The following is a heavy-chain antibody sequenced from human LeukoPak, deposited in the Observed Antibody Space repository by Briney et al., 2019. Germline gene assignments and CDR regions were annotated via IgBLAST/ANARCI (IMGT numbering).Heavy chain of an antibody. J-gene: IGHJ4*02. CDR3: ARDQGGSYPGLDY. CDR2: TRNKANSYTT. Sequence: GGSLRLSCVASGFTFSDHYMDWVRQAPGKGLEWVGRTRNKANSYTTEYAASVKGRFTISRDDSKNSLYLQMNSLKTEDTAVYYCARDQGGSYPGLDYWGQGTLVTVSS. V-gene: IGHV3-72*01. CDR1: GFTFSDHY. D-gene: IGHD1-26*01.